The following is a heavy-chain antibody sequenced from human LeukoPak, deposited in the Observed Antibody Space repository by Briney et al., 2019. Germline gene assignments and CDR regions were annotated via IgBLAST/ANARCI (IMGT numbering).Heavy chain of an antibody. Sequence: SETLSLTCTVSGVSISSSYWSWIRQPPGKGLEWIGYFYYSGNTNYNPSLKSRVTMSVDTSKNQFSLNLRSVTAADTAVFYCARLRFWSGYPFFDSWGKGTLVTVST. D-gene: IGHD3-3*01. CDR1: GVSISSSY. CDR2: FYYSGNT. V-gene: IGHV4-59*01. J-gene: IGHJ4*02. CDR3: ARLRFWSGYPFFDS.